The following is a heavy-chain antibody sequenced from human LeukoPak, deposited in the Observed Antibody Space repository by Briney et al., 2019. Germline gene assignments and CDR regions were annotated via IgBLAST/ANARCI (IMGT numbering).Heavy chain of an antibody. CDR3: ARDNNGPDY. V-gene: IGHV3-7*01. Sequence: EGSLRLSCAASGFTFSTYWMTWVRQAPGKGLEWVANIKQDDSEIYYVDSVKGRFTISRDNAKNSLYLQMNSLRAEDTAVYYCARDNNGPDYRGQGTLVTVSS. D-gene: IGHD2-8*01. CDR2: IKQDDSEI. CDR1: GFTFSTYW. J-gene: IGHJ4*02.